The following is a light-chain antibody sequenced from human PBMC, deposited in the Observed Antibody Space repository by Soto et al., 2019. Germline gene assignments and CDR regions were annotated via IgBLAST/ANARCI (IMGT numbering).Light chain of an antibody. CDR1: QSVRSSY. CDR3: QQYGTSSWT. J-gene: IGKJ1*01. Sequence: EIVLTQSPGTLSLSPGERATLSCRASQSVRSSYLAWYQQKPGQAPRLLIYGASTRATGIPDRFSGSGSGTDFTLSISRLEPEDFALYYCQQYGTSSWTFGQGTNVEIK. V-gene: IGKV3-20*01. CDR2: GAS.